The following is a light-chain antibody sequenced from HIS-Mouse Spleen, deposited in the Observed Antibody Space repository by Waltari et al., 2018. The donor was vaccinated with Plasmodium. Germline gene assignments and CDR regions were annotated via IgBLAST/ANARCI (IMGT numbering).Light chain of an antibody. V-gene: IGLV3-10*01. Sequence: SYELTQPPSASVSPGQTARITCSGDALPQKYSYWYQQKSGQAPVLVIYEDSKRPSGIPASFSGSSSGTMATLTISGAQVEDEADYYCYSTDSSGNHRVFGGGTKLTVL. J-gene: IGLJ3*02. CDR1: ALPQKY. CDR2: EDS. CDR3: YSTDSSGNHRV.